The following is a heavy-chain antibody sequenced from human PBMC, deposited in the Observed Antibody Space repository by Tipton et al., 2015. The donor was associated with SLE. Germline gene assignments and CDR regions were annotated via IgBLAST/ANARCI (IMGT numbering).Heavy chain of an antibody. Sequence: QLVQSGAEVKKPGASVKVSCKASGYTFNSYYIHWVRQAPGQGLEWMGIINPGGGSTTYSQKFQGRVTMTRDTSTSTVYMELGSLGSEDTAVYYCARVLQSGDAFDIWGQGTMVTVSS. V-gene: IGHV1-46*02. J-gene: IGHJ3*02. CDR2: INPGGGST. D-gene: IGHD4-11*01. CDR1: GYTFNSYY. CDR3: ARVLQSGDAFDI.